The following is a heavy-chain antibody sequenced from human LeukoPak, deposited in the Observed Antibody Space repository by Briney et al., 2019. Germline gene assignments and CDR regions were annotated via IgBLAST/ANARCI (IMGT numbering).Heavy chain of an antibody. CDR1: GFTFSSYA. CDR3: ARSIAARRGYFDY. V-gene: IGHV3-30-3*01. J-gene: IGHJ4*02. Sequence: GGSLRLSCVVSGFTFSSYAMHWVRQAPGKGLEWVAVISYDGSNKYYADSVKGRFTISRDNSKNTLYLQMNSLRAEDTAVYYCARSIAARRGYFDYWGQGTLVTVSS. CDR2: ISYDGSNK. D-gene: IGHD6-6*01.